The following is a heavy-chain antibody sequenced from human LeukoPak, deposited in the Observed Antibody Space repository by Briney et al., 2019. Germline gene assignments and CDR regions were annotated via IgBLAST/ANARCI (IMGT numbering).Heavy chain of an antibody. CDR3: ARVVTIFGVVTLFDY. D-gene: IGHD3-3*01. CDR1: GYTFTGYY. Sequence: ASAKVSCKASGYTFTGYYMHWVRQAPGQGLEWMGWINPNSGGTNYAQKFQGRVTMTRDTSISTAYMELSRLRSDDTAVYYCARVVTIFGVVTLFDYWGQGTLVTVSS. CDR2: INPNSGGT. V-gene: IGHV1-2*02. J-gene: IGHJ4*02.